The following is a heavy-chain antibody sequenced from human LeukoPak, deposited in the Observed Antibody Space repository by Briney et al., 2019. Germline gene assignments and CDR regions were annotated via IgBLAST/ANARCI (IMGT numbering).Heavy chain of an antibody. CDR2: ISGSGGST. CDR1: GFTFSSYA. Sequence: GGSLRLSCAASGFTFSSYAMSWVRQAPGKGLEWVSAISGSGGSTYYADSVKGRFTISRGNSKNTLYLQMNSLRSEDTAVYYCAGGEYSSSSFDYWGQGTLVTVSS. CDR3: AGGEYSSSSFDY. D-gene: IGHD6-6*01. J-gene: IGHJ4*02. V-gene: IGHV3-23*01.